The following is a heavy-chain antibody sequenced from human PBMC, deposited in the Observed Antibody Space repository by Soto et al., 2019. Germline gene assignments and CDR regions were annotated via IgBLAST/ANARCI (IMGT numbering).Heavy chain of an antibody. V-gene: IGHV3-64*01. J-gene: IGHJ4*02. CDR1: GFTFSSYP. CDR3: ARSGLPFDY. D-gene: IGHD2-21*02. Sequence: EVQLVESEGGLVQPGGSLRLSCAASGFTFSSYPMHWVRQAPGKGLEYVSGISSNGDRTYYANSLKGRFTISRDNSKNTLYLQVGSLRAEDMAVYYCARSGLPFDYWGQGTLVTVSS. CDR2: ISSNGDRT.